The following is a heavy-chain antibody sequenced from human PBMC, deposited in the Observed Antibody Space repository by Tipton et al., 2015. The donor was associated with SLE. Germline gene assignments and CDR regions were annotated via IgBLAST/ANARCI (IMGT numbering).Heavy chain of an antibody. J-gene: IGHJ4*02. CDR2: IHYSGST. Sequence: TLSLTCTVSGGSISSYYWSWIRQPPGKGLEWIGYIHYSGSTNYNPSLKSRVTISVDTSKNQFSLKLSSVTAADTAVYYCARFGSSGCFDYWGQGTLVTVSS. CDR1: GGSISSYY. V-gene: IGHV4-59*01. CDR3: ARFGSSGCFDY. D-gene: IGHD6-19*01.